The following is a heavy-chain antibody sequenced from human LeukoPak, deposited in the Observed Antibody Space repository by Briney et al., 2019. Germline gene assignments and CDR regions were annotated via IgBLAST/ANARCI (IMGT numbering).Heavy chain of an antibody. CDR1: GGSFSGYY. CDR3: ARDIY. CDR2: INHSGST. J-gene: IGHJ4*02. V-gene: IGHV4-34*01. Sequence: SETLSLTCAVYGGSFSGYYWSWIRQLPGKGLEWLGEINHSGSTNYNPSLKSRVTISVDTSKNQFSLKLSSVTAADTAVYYCARDIYWGQGTLVTVSS.